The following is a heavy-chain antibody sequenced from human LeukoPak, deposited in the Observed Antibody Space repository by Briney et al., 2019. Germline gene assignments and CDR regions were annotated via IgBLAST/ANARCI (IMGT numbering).Heavy chain of an antibody. J-gene: IGHJ3*02. V-gene: IGHV1-69*06. CDR3: AIYTQEHSSWYDAFDI. CDR2: IIPIFGTA. Sequence: SVKVSCKASGGTFSSYAISWVRQAPGQGLEWMGGIIPIFGTANYAQKFQGRVTITADKSTSTAYMELSSLRSEDTAVYYCAIYTQEHSSWYDAFDIWGQGTMVTVSS. CDR1: GGTFSSYA. D-gene: IGHD6-13*01.